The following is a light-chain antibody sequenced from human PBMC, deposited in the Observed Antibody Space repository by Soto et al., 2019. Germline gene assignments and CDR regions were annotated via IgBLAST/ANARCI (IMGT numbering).Light chain of an antibody. Sequence: DIHMTQSPSSLSASVGDRVTITCRAGQSISSYLNWYQQKPGKAPKLLIYAASSLQSGVPSRFSGSGSGTDFTLTISSLQPEDFATYYCQQSYSTPLTFGGGTKVDIK. CDR3: QQSYSTPLT. V-gene: IGKV1-39*01. CDR2: AAS. J-gene: IGKJ4*01. CDR1: QSISSY.